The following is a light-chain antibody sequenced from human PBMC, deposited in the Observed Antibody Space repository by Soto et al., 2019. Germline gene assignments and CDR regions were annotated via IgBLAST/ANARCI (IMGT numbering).Light chain of an antibody. CDR1: TGAVISGHS. CDR2: DTG. Sequence: QAVGTQEPSLTVSPGGTVTLTCGSSTGAVISGHSPYWFQQKPGQAPRTLIYDTGNKYSWTPARFSGSLLGGKAALTLSGAQPEDGAEYYCLLVYSGVREAFGGGTQLTVL. J-gene: IGLJ2*01. V-gene: IGLV7-46*01. CDR3: LLVYSGVREA.